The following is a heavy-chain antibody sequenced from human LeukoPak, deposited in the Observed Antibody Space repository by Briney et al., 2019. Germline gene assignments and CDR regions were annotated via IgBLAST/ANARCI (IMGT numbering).Heavy chain of an antibody. J-gene: IGHJ4*02. D-gene: IGHD5-24*01. CDR2: IIPILGIA. V-gene: IGHV1-69*16. CDR1: GGTFSSYT. Sequence: SVKVSCKASGGTFSSYTISWVRQAPGQGLEWMGRIIPILGIANYAQKFQGRVTITTDESTSTAYMELSSLRSEDTAVYYCARDEMATIPLGYWGQGTLVTVSS. CDR3: ARDEMATIPLGY.